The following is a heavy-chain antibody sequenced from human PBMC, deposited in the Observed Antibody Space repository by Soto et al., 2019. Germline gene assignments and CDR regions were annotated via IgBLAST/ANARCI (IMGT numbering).Heavy chain of an antibody. CDR3: ARSPDPDPTSGSYDHFDY. CDR2: IIPIFGTA. D-gene: IGHD3-10*01. CDR1: GATFSSYA. V-gene: IGHV1-69*06. Sequence: GASVKVSCKASGATFSSYAISWVRQAPGQGLEWMGGIIPIFGTANYAQKFQGRVTITADKSTSTAYMELSSLRSEDTAVYYCARSPDPDPTSGSYDHFDYWGQGTLVTVSS. J-gene: IGHJ4*02.